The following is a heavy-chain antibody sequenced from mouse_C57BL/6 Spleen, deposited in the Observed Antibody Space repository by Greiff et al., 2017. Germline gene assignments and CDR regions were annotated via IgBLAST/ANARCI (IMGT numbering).Heavy chain of an antibody. CDR2: IWSGGST. D-gene: IGHD2-3*01. CDR3: SRIPPYDAQQRYAMDH. Sequence: QVQLQQSGPGLVQPSQSLSITCTVSGFSLTSYGVHWVRQSPGKGLEWLGVIWSGGSTDYNAAFISRLSISKDNSKSPVFFKMNSLQADDTAIYFCSRIPPYDAQQRYAMDHRGQGTSVTVSS. V-gene: IGHV2-2*01. J-gene: IGHJ4*01. CDR1: GFSLTSYG.